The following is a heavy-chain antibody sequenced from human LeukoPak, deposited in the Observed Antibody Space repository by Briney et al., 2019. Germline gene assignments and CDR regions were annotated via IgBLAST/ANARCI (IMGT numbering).Heavy chain of an antibody. J-gene: IGHJ4*02. V-gene: IGHV4-30-4*08. Sequence: SETLSLTCTVSGGSISSGDYYWSWIRQPPGKGLEWIGYIYYSGSTYYNPSLKSRVTISVDTSKNQFSLKLSSVTAADTAVYYCARPDSSGTAAIDCWGQGTLVTVSS. CDR1: GGSISSGDYY. CDR2: IYYSGST. CDR3: ARPDSSGTAAIDC. D-gene: IGHD3-22*01.